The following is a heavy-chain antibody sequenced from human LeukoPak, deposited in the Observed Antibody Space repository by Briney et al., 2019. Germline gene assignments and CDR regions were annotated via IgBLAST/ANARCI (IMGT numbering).Heavy chain of an antibody. CDR2: INHSGSA. CDR1: GGSFSGYW. CDR3: ARARRDSGYYRIDY. D-gene: IGHD3-22*01. J-gene: IGHJ4*02. Sequence: SETLSLTCSVYGGSFSGYWWSWIRQPPGKGLEWLGEINHSGSANYNPSPNRRVTISIDTSKCQFSLRLSAVTAADTAVYYCARARRDSGYYRIDYWGQGTMVTVSS. V-gene: IGHV4-34*01.